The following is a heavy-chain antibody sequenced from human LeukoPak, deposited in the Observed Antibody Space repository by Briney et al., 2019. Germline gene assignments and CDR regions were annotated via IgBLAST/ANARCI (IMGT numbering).Heavy chain of an antibody. Sequence: ASVKVSCKASGYTFTGYYMHWVRQAPGQGLEWMGWINPNSGGTNYAQKFQGRVTMTRDTSISTAYMELSRLRSDGTAVYYCASVFWYSSSWSFDYWGQGTLVTVSS. CDR3: ASVFWYSSSWSFDY. V-gene: IGHV1-2*02. D-gene: IGHD6-13*01. CDR2: INPNSGGT. CDR1: GYTFTGYY. J-gene: IGHJ4*02.